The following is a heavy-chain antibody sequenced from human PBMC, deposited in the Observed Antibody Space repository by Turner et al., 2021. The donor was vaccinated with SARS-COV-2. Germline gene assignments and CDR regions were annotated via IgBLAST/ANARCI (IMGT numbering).Heavy chain of an antibody. D-gene: IGHD4-4*01. CDR1: GFTFSSYG. Sequence: QVQLVASGGGVVHPGRSLRLSCAASGFTFSSYGMHWVRQAPGKGLEWGAVISYDGSNKYYAGSVKGRFTIYRDNSKNTLYLQMNSLRAEDTAVYYCAKQLGLYSNPMYYFDYWGQGTLVTVSS. V-gene: IGHV3-30*18. CDR2: ISYDGSNK. CDR3: AKQLGLYSNPMYYFDY. J-gene: IGHJ4*02.